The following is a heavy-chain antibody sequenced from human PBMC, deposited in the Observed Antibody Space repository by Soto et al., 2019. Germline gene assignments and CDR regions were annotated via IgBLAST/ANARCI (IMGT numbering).Heavy chain of an antibody. Sequence: GGSLRLSCTASGFTFGDYAMSWFRQAPGKGLEWVGFIRSKAYGGTTEYAASVKGRFTISRDDSKSIAYLQMNSLKTEDTAVYYCTREEYGSAKTYYFDYWGQGTLVTVSS. V-gene: IGHV3-49*03. CDR2: IRSKAYGGTT. CDR1: GFTFGDYA. CDR3: TREEYGSAKTYYFDY. J-gene: IGHJ4*02. D-gene: IGHD3-10*01.